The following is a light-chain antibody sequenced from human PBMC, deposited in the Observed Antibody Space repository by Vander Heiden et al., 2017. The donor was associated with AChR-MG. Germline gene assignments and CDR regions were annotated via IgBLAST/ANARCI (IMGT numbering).Light chain of an antibody. CDR2: GNS. Sequence: QSVLTPPPSVSGAPGQRVTFSCTGSGSNIRAGYDVRGYQQLPGTAPKLLSYGNSNRPSGVPDRFSGSKSGTSASLAITGLQAENEADYYCQSYDSSLSGPWVFGGGTKLTVL. J-gene: IGLJ2*01. V-gene: IGLV1-40*01. CDR3: QSYDSSLSGPWV. CDR1: GSNIRAGYD.